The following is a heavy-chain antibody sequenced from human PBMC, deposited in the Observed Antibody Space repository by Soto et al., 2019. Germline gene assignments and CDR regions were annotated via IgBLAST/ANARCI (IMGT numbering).Heavy chain of an antibody. D-gene: IGHD1-26*01. CDR1: GGSIRSGGYS. CDR3: ASSRQVGATVTDDY. J-gene: IGHJ4*02. V-gene: IGHV4-30-2*01. CDR2: IYHSGST. Sequence: SETLSLTCAVSGGSIRSGGYSWSWIRQPPGKGLEWIGYIYHSGSTNYNPSLKSRVTISVDKSKNQFSLKLSSVTAADTAVYYCASSRQVGATVTDDYWGQGTLVTVSS.